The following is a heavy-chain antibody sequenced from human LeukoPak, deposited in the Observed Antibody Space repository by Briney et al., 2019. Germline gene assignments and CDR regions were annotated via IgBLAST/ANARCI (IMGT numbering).Heavy chain of an antibody. Sequence: KSGGSLRLSCVDSGFTFTNAWMSWVRQAPGKGLEWIGRIKSKNDGETTNYAEPVRGRFTISRDDSKSAVYLQMNSLKIEDTAVYYCTTDLGTYYHGSQRLIPIDYWGQGTLVTVSS. J-gene: IGHJ4*02. CDR3: TTDLGTYYHGSQRLIPIDY. D-gene: IGHD3-10*01. CDR1: GFTFTNAW. CDR2: IKSKNDGETT. V-gene: IGHV3-15*01.